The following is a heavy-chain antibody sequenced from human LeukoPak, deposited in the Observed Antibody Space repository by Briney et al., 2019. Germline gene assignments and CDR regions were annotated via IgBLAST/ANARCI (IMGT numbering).Heavy chain of an antibody. CDR2: IIPIFGTA. J-gene: IGHJ4*02. CDR1: GGTFSSYA. Sequence: SVKVSCKASGGTFSSYAISWVRRAPGQGLEWMGGIIPIFGTANYAQKFQGRVTITADESTCTAYMELSSLRSEDTAVYYCARATSSSSHSSSWFLPFDYWGQGTLVTVSS. D-gene: IGHD6-13*01. V-gene: IGHV1-69*13. CDR3: ARATSSSSHSSSWFLPFDY.